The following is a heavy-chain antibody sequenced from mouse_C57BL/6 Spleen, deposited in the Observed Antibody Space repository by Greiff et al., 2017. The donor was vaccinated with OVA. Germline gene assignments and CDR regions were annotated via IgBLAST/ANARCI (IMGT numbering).Heavy chain of an antibody. CDR2: IYPGSGST. J-gene: IGHJ2*01. CDR3: ARGGGSSLFDY. V-gene: IGHV1-55*01. Sequence: QVQLQQPGAELVKPGASVKMSCKASGYTFTSYWITWVKQRPGQGLEWIGDIYPGSGSTNYNEKFKSKATLTVDKSSSTAYMQLSSLTSEDSAVYYCARGGGSSLFDYWGQGTTLTVSS. D-gene: IGHD1-1*01. CDR1: GYTFTSYW.